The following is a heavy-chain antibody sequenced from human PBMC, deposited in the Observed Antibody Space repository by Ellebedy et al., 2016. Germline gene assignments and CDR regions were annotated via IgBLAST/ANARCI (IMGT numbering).Heavy chain of an antibody. CDR3: ATYDYNFSP. V-gene: IGHV3-30*03. D-gene: IGHD5-24*01. CDR1: GFTFSNNW. Sequence: GESLKISCAASGFTFSNNWMTWVRQAPGKGLEWVAVISYDGSNKYYADSVKGRFTTSRDNAKNSLYLQMNSLRAEDTAVYYCATYDYNFSPWGRGTLVTVSS. J-gene: IGHJ5*02. CDR2: ISYDGSNK.